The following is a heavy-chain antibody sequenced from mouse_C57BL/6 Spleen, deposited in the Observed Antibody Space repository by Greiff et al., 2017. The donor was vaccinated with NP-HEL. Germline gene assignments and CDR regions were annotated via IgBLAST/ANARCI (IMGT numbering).Heavy chain of an antibody. CDR1: GYTFTDYN. CDR2: INPNNGGT. CDR3: ARDYGRAWFAY. Sequence: EVQLQQSGPELVKPGASVKMSCKASGYTFTDYNMQWVKQSHGKSLEWIGYINPNNGGTSYNQKFKGKATLTVNKSSSTAYMELRSLTSEDSAVYYCARDYGRAWFAYWGQGTLVTVSA. V-gene: IGHV1-22*01. J-gene: IGHJ3*01. D-gene: IGHD1-1*01.